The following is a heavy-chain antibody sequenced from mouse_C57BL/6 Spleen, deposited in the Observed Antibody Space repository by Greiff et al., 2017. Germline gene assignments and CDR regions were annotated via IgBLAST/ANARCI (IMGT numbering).Heavy chain of an antibody. CDR2: IRSKSNNYAT. Sequence: EVMLVESGGGLVQPKGSLKLSCAASGFSFNTYAMNWVRQAPGKGLEWVARIRSKSNNYATYYADSVKDRFTISRDDSESMRYLQMNNLKTEDTAMYYCVSDGFAYWGQGTLVTVSA. V-gene: IGHV10-1*01. CDR1: GFSFNTYA. CDR3: VSDGFAY. J-gene: IGHJ3*01.